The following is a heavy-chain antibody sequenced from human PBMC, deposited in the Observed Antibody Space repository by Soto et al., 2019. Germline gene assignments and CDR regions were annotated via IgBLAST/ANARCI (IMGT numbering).Heavy chain of an antibody. J-gene: IGHJ6*02. CDR1: GYTFTGYY. Sequence: ASVKVSCKASGYTFTGYYMHWVRQAPGQGLEWMGWINPNSGGTNYARKFQGRVTMTRDTSISTAYMELSRLRSDDTAVYYCARDGRQYDILTGLDVWGQATTVTVS. D-gene: IGHD3-9*01. CDR3: ARDGRQYDILTGLDV. V-gene: IGHV1-2*02. CDR2: INPNSGGT.